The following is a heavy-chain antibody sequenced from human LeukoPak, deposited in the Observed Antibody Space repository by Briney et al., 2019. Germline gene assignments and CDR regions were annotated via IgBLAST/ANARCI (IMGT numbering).Heavy chain of an antibody. CDR1: GGSISSYY. V-gene: IGHV4-59*01. CDR3: ARITGQEAAAGD. Sequence: SETLSLTCTVSGGSISSYYWSWIRQPPGKGLEWIGYIYYSGSTNYNPSLKSRVTISVDTSKNQFSLKLSSVTAADTAVYYCARITGQEAAAGDWGQGTLVTVSS. D-gene: IGHD6-13*01. J-gene: IGHJ4*02. CDR2: IYYSGST.